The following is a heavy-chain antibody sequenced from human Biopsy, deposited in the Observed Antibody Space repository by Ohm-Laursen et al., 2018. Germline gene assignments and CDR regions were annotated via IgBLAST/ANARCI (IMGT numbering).Heavy chain of an antibody. CDR3: ARRDSLDY. J-gene: IGHJ4*02. CDR2: MTPIP. Sequence: ASVKVSCKASGNTFATYHIHWVRQAPGQGLEWMGVMTPIPTYAQKFQGRLTLARDTSTSTVYMELSSLRSEDTAIYYCARRDSLDYWGQGTLVTVSS. V-gene: IGHV1-46*01. CDR1: GNTFATYH.